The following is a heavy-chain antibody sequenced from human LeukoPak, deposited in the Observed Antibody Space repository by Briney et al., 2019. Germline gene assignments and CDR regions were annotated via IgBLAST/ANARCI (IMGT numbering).Heavy chain of an antibody. J-gene: IGHJ4*02. V-gene: IGHV3-30-3*01. D-gene: IGHD2-2*01. CDR3: ARGEDIVVVPDAGYFDY. CDR1: GFTVSSYA. CDR2: ISYDGSNK. Sequence: GGSLRLSCAASGFTVSSYAIHWVRQAPGKGLEWVAVISYDGSNKYYADSVKGRFTIARDNSKNTMYLQMNSLRAEATAVYYCARGEDIVVVPDAGYFDYWGQGTLVTVSS.